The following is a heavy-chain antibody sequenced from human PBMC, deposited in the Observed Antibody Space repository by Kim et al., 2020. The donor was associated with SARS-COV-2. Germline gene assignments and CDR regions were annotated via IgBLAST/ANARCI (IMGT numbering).Heavy chain of an antibody. D-gene: IGHD6-13*01. CDR3: ARSLSLAASPDSSSWFYGMDV. Sequence: SVKVSCKASGGTFSSYAISWVRQAPGQGLEWMGGIIPIFGTANYAQKFQGRVTITADESTSTAYMELSSLRSEDTAVYYCARSLSLAASPDSSSWFYGMDVWGQGTTVTVSS. J-gene: IGHJ6*02. CDR1: GGTFSSYA. CDR2: IIPIFGTA. V-gene: IGHV1-69*13.